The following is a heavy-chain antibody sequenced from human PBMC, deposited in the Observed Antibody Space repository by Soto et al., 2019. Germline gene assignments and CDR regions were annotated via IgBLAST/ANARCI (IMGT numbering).Heavy chain of an antibody. J-gene: IGHJ6*02. CDR3: ARDYLGYSSGWDPALYYGMDV. V-gene: IGHV3-30*03. Sequence: QVQLVESGGGVVQPGRSLRLSCAASGFTFSSYGMHWVRQAPGKGLEWVAVISYDGSNKYYADTVKGRFTISRDNSKNALYLQMNSLRAEDTAVYYCARDYLGYSSGWDPALYYGMDVWGQGTTVTVSS. D-gene: IGHD6-19*01. CDR2: ISYDGSNK. CDR1: GFTFSSYG.